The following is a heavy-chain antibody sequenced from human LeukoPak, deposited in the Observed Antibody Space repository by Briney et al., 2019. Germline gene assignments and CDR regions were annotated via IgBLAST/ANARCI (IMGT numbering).Heavy chain of an antibody. CDR3: ARATVTTICPTAHDY. J-gene: IGHJ4*02. CDR2: ISGSGGTT. CDR1: GFTFNSHA. V-gene: IGHV3-23*01. Sequence: GGSLRLSCAASGFTFNSHAMTWVRQAPGKGLEWVSAISGSGGTTYYADSVKGRFTISRDNSKNTLYLQMNSLRAEDTAVYYCARATVTTICPTAHDYWGQGTLVTVSS. D-gene: IGHD4-11*01.